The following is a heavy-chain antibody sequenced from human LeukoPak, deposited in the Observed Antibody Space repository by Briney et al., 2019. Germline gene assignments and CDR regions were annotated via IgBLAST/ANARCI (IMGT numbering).Heavy chain of an antibody. V-gene: IGHV4-4*07. CDR3: ARDSPKGSSSYSSSWYGKDYSDY. CDR1: GGSISSYY. CDR2: IYTSGST. Sequence: PSETLSLTCTVSGGSISSYYWSWIRQPAGKGLEWIGRIYTSGSTNYNPSLKSRVTMSVDTSKNQFSLKLSSVTAADTAVYYCARDSPKGSSSYSSSWYGKDYSDYWGQGTLVTVSS. D-gene: IGHD6-13*01. J-gene: IGHJ4*02.